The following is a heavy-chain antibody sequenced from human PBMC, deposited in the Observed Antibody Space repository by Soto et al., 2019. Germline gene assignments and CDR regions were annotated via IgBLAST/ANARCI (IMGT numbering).Heavy chain of an antibody. D-gene: IGHD1-1*01. CDR1: GFTFDDYA. CDR3: AKGRMEGP. Sequence: EEQLVESGGGLVQPGRSLRLSCAASGFTFDDYAMHWVRQAPGKGLEWVSGITWNSGSIGYADSVKGRFTISRDNAKNSLYLQMNSLRAEDTALYYCAKGRMEGPWGQGTLVTVSS. V-gene: IGHV3-9*01. CDR2: ITWNSGSI. J-gene: IGHJ5*02.